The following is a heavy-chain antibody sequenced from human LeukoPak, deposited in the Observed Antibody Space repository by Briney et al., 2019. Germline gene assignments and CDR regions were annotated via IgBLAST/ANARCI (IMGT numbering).Heavy chain of an antibody. CDR3: ARVGPTQD. CDR1: GYTFTSYD. Sequence: ASVKVSCKASGYTFTSYDINWVRQAPGQGLEWMGWINPNSGGTNYVQKFQGRITVTRDTSISTAYLELSRLRTNDTAVYYCARVGPTQDWGQGTLVTVSS. J-gene: IGHJ4*02. CDR2: INPNSGGT. D-gene: IGHD1-26*01. V-gene: IGHV1-2*02.